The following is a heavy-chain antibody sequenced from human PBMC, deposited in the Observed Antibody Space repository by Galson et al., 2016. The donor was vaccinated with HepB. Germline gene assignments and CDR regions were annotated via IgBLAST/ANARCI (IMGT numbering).Heavy chain of an antibody. CDR2: TIPLFGTA. Sequence: SVKVSCKASGGTFRTHPISWVRQAPGQGLEWVGGTIPLFGTAKYAQTFQDRVSLTADASTTTAYMDISSLGLEDTALYFCIVGVPFEYWGQGTLVAVSS. J-gene: IGHJ4*02. CDR1: GGTFRTHP. V-gene: IGHV1-69*13. CDR3: IVGVPFEY. D-gene: IGHD3-16*01.